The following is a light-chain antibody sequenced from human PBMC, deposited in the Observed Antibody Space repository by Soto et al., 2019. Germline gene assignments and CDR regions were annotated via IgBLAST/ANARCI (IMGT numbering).Light chain of an antibody. CDR2: DAS. CDR3: QQYDNLPII. Sequence: IQMTQSPSSLSASVGDRVTITCQASQDIRKYLNWYQQKPGKAPKLLIYDASTLETGVPSRFSGSGSATDFTLTISSLQPEDFATYYCQQYDNLPIIFGQGTRLEIK. J-gene: IGKJ5*01. CDR1: QDIRKY. V-gene: IGKV1-33*01.